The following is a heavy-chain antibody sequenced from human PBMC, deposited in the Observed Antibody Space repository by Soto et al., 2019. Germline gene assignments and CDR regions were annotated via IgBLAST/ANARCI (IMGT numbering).Heavy chain of an antibody. Sequence: ASETLSLPCTVSGAPTSSYYWSWIRQPPGKGLQWIGYIYYTGSANYNPSLKSRVTISVDTSKNQFSLKLSSVTAADTAVYHCARENAYSAFDIWGQGTMVS. V-gene: IGHV4-59*01. CDR2: IYYTGSA. CDR1: GAPTSSYY. CDR3: ARENAYSAFDI. D-gene: IGHD3-16*01. J-gene: IGHJ3*02.